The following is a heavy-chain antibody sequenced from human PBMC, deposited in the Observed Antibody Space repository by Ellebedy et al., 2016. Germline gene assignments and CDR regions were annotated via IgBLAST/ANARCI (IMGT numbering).Heavy chain of an antibody. D-gene: IGHD3-3*01. V-gene: IGHV3-21*01. CDR3: AREGITIFGVVTRDY. Sequence: GGSLRLXXAASGFTFSSYRFTWVRQAPGKGREWVPSISSSSSYIYYADSVKGRFTISRDNAKNSLYLQMTSLRAEDTAVYYCAREGITIFGVVTRDYWGQGTLVTVSS. CDR1: GFTFSSYR. CDR2: ISSSSSYI. J-gene: IGHJ4*02.